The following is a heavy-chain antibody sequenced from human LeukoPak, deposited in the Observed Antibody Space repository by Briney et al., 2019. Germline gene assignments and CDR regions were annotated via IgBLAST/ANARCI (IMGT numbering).Heavy chain of an antibody. CDR2: INHSGST. D-gene: IGHD3-10*01. Sequence: PSETLSLTCAVYGGSFSGYYWSWIRQPPGKGLEWIGEINHSGSTNYNPSLKSRVTISVDTSKNQFSLKLSSVTAADTAVYYCARGKAMVQGVISYYYYYGMDVWGQGTTVTVSS. J-gene: IGHJ6*02. CDR1: GGSFSGYY. V-gene: IGHV4-34*01. CDR3: ARGKAMVQGVISYYYYYGMDV.